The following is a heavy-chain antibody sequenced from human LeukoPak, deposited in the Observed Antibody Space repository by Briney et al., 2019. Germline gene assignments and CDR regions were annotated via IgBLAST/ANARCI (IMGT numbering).Heavy chain of an antibody. J-gene: IGHJ4*02. D-gene: IGHD6-13*01. Sequence: GGSLRLSCAASGFTFGTSAMSWVRHAPGKGPEWVSTFGRSGSDTYYSDSVKGRFTIFRDNSKNTLYLQMNSLRDEDTAVYYCAKGSLGSLYYFDYWGQGTLVTVSS. CDR3: AKGSLGSLYYFDY. CDR2: FGRSGSDT. V-gene: IGHV3-23*01. CDR1: GFTFGTSA.